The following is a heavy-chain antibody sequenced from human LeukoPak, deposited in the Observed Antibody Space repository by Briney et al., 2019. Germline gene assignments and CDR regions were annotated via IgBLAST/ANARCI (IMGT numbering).Heavy chain of an antibody. D-gene: IGHD3-10*01. V-gene: IGHV3-33*01. CDR3: ARRSFGSASPLRMDV. CDR1: GFTFSSYG. CDR2: IWYDGSNK. J-gene: IGHJ6*02. Sequence: GRSLRLSCAASGFTFSSYGMHWVRQAPGKGLVWVAVIWYDGSNKYYADSVKGRFTISRDNSKNTLYLQMNSLRAEDTAVYYCARRSFGSASPLRMDVWGQGTTVTVSS.